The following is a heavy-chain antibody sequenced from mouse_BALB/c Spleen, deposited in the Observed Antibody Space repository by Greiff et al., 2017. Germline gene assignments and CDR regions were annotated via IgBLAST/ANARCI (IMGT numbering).Heavy chain of an antibody. CDR1: GFTFSSFG. Sequence: DVMLVESGGGLVQPGGSRKLSCAASGFTFSSFGMHWVRQAPEKGLEWVAYISSGSSTIYYADTVKGRFTISRDNPKNTLFLQMTSLRSEDTAMYYCARSRYSYAMDYWGQGTSVTVSS. D-gene: IGHD2-14*01. V-gene: IGHV5-17*02. J-gene: IGHJ4*01. CDR2: ISSGSSTI. CDR3: ARSRYSYAMDY.